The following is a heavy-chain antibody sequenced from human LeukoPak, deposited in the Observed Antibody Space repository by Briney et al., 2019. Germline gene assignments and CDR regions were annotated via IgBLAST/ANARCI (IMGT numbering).Heavy chain of an antibody. CDR3: ARGGHIVVAGFDP. CDR2: IIPIFGTA. CDR1: GGTFSSYA. Sequence: SVKVSCKASGGTFSSYAISWVRQAPGQGVEWMGGIIPIFGTANYAQKFQGRVTITADESTSTAYMELSSLRSEDTAVYYCARGGHIVVAGFDPWGQGTLVTVSS. J-gene: IGHJ5*02. D-gene: IGHD2-21*01. V-gene: IGHV1-69*13.